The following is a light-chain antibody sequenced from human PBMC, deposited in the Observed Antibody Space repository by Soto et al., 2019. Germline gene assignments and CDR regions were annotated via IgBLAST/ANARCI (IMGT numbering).Light chain of an antibody. J-gene: IGLJ1*01. Sequence: QSVLTQPASVSWSPGQSITISCTGTSSDVGGYNYVSWYQQHPGKAPKLMIYDVSNRPSGVSNRFSGSKSGNTASLTISGLQAEDEADYYCSSYTSSSTPWVFGTGTKVTVL. CDR1: SSDVGGYNY. V-gene: IGLV2-14*01. CDR2: DVS. CDR3: SSYTSSSTPWV.